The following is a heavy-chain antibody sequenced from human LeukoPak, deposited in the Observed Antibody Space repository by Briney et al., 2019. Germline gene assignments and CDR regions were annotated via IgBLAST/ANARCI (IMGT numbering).Heavy chain of an antibody. CDR3: ARDHSNWNYAPDF. CDR1: GFTFSSYG. V-gene: IGHV3-30*02. J-gene: IGHJ4*02. D-gene: IGHD1-7*01. CDR2: IRSDGNYK. Sequence: GGSLRLSCAASGFTFSSYGMHSVRQAPGKGLESVAFIRSDGNYKYYADSVKGRFTISRDNSKNTLYVQMNSLRAEDTAVYYCARDHSNWNYAPDFWGQGTLVIVSS.